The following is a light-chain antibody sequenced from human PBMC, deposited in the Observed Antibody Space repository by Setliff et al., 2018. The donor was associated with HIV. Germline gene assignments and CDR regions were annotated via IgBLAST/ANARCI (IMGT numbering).Light chain of an antibody. CDR2: RNN. Sequence: SVLTQPPSASGTPGQRVTISCSGSRSNIGSNTVNWYQQLPVTAPKLLIYRNNQRPSGVPDRFAGSKSGTSASLAISGLQSEDEADYFCAAWDDSLNGSYVFGTGTKVTVL. V-gene: IGLV1-44*01. CDR3: AAWDDSLNGSYV. J-gene: IGLJ1*01. CDR1: RSNIGSNT.